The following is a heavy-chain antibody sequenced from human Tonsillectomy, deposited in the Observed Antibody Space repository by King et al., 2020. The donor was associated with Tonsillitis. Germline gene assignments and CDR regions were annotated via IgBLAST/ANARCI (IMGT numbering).Heavy chain of an antibody. CDR3: ARVEFSSGYSGFYYGMDV. J-gene: IGHJ6*02. V-gene: IGHV1-2*02. CDR1: GYTFTGYY. CDR2: INPNNGGT. Sequence: QSGAEVKKPGASVTVSCKASGYTFTGYYVHWVRQAPGQGLEWMGWINPNNGGTNYAQKFQGRVTMTRDTSISTAYMELSRLRSDDTAVYYCARVEFSSGYSGFYYGMDVWGQGTTVTVSS. D-gene: IGHD5-12*01.